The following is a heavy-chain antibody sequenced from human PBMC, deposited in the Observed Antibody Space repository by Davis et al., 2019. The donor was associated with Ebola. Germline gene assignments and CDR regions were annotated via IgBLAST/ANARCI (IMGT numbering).Heavy chain of an antibody. CDR3: AKPIVGTYFDGFDI. CDR1: GFIFSTYV. V-gene: IGHV3-23*01. Sequence: GESLKISCSASGFIFSTYVMSWVRLAPGKGLEWVSTYGTSADTYYADSVKGRFTISRDNSKNTLYLQMSSLRAEDTAVYYCAKPIVGTYFDGFDIWGQGTQVTVSS. D-gene: IGHD3-3*01. CDR2: GTSADT. J-gene: IGHJ3*02.